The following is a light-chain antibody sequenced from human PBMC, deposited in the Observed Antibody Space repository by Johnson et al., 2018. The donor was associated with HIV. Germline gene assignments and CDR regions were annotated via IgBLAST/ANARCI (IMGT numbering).Light chain of an antibody. J-gene: IGLJ1*01. CDR3: GTWDNSLSTGAV. V-gene: IGLV1-51*01. Sequence: QSVLTQPPSVSAAPGQKVTISCSGSSSNIGNNYVSWYQQVPGTAPKLLIFDNNKRPSGIPDRFSGSKSGPSATLGITGLQTGDEADYYCGTWDNSLSTGAVFGTGTKVTVL. CDR1: SSNIGNNY. CDR2: DNN.